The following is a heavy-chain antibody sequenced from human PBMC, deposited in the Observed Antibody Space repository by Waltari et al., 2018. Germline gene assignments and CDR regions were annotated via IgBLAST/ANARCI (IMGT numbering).Heavy chain of an antibody. Sequence: QLQLQESGPGLVKPSETLSPPCTVPGGSTSRSTYSVGCARQHPGTGMAFIESIYYSGTTYHNPSLKSRITISIDTSQNQFSLKLYSVTAADTAVYYCARLPLNYAVDVWGQGTTVTVSS. CDR2: IYYSGTT. CDR1: GGSTSRSTYS. J-gene: IGHJ6*02. D-gene: IGHD3-9*01. CDR3: ARLPLNYAVDV. V-gene: IGHV4-39*07.